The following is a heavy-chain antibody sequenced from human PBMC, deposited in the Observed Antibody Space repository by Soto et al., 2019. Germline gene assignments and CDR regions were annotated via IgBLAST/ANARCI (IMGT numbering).Heavy chain of an antibody. CDR3: AKVLGELYDSSGYLAY. D-gene: IGHD3-22*01. Sequence: QVQLMESGGGVVQPGGSLRLSSATSGFTFSSHSMHWFRQAPGKGLEWVAVTSSNEGTKFYADSVKGRFTVSRDNSKNTLYLQMNNLRPEDTAVYYCAKVLGELYDSSGYLAYWGQGTLVTVSS. V-gene: IGHV3-30-3*01. CDR1: GFTFSSHS. J-gene: IGHJ4*02. CDR2: TSSNEGTK.